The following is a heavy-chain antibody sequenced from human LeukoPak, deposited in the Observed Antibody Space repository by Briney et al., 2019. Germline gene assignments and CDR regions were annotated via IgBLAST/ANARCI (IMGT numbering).Heavy chain of an antibody. Sequence: PSETLSLTCTVSGGSISSYYWSWIRQPPGKGLEWIGDIYYSGSTNYNPSLKSRVTISVDTSKNQFSPRLSSVTAADTAVYYSARLASGSYGPLTPFDYWGQGTLVTVSS. J-gene: IGHJ4*02. CDR2: IYYSGST. D-gene: IGHD1-26*01. CDR1: GGSISSYY. V-gene: IGHV4-59*08. CDR3: ARLASGSYGPLTPFDY.